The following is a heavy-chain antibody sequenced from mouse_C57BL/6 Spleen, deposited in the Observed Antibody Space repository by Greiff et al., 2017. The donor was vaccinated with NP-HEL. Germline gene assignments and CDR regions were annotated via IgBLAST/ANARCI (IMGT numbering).Heavy chain of an antibody. CDR1: GYTFTNYW. CDR3: ARMGGPYAMDY. Sequence: QVQLQQSGAELVRPGTSVKMSCKASGYTFTNYWIGWAKQRPGRGLEWIGDIYPGGGYTNYNEKFKGKATLTADKSSSTAYMQFSSLTSEDSAIYYCARMGGPYAMDYWGQGTSVTVSS. CDR2: IYPGGGYT. D-gene: IGHD1-1*02. V-gene: IGHV1-63*01. J-gene: IGHJ4*01.